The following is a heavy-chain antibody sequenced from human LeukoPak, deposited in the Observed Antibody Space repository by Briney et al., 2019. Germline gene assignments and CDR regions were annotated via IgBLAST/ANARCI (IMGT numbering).Heavy chain of an antibody. V-gene: IGHV3-48*01. Sequence: GGSLRLSCAASGFTFSNYNMNWVRQPPGKGLQWVSYISSSSNIIYYADSVKGHFTIPRDNAKNSLFLQMNSLRAEDTAVYYCARDFAREFTIDYWGQGTLVTVSS. CDR2: ISSSSNII. CDR1: GFTFSNYN. CDR3: ARDFAREFTIDY. D-gene: IGHD3-10*01. J-gene: IGHJ4*02.